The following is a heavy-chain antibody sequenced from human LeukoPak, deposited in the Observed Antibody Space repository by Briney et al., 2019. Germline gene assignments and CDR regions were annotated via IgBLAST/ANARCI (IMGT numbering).Heavy chain of an antibody. D-gene: IGHD3-22*01. CDR3: VPLRAYTVYSSGRGPAVY. Sequence: PGGSLRLSCAASAFIVKKYWMGWVGQAPGKGLEWVTKIKPDGSEKYYVDSEKGRFTVSRDNAKNSLFLQMNCLSAEETSVSHSVPLRAYTVYSSGRGPAVYWGPGTLVTVSS. V-gene: IGHV3-7*01. J-gene: IGHJ4*02. CDR2: IKPDGSEK. CDR1: AFIVKKYW.